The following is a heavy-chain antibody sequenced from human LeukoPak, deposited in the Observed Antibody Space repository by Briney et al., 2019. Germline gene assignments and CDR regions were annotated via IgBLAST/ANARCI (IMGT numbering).Heavy chain of an antibody. Sequence: HPGGSLISSYTAPGFTVRSNNMSWARQAPGRGLGWVSVISSVGSTYCADSVKGRFTISRDSSKNTLYLQMKSLRAEDTALYYCSRDRMGTKSFDYWGQGTLVTVSS. CDR2: ISSVGST. V-gene: IGHV3-66*01. CDR1: GFTVRSNN. CDR3: SRDRMGTKSFDY. J-gene: IGHJ4*02. D-gene: IGHD5-24*01.